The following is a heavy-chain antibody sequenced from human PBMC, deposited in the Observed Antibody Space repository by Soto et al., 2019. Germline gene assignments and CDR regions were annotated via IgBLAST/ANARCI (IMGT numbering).Heavy chain of an antibody. CDR2: ISYDENNK. V-gene: IGHV3-30-3*01. J-gene: IGHJ3*02. Sequence: QVQLVESGGGVVQPGRSLRLSCSASGFTFSSYAMHWVRQAPGKGLEWVAVISYDENNKYYADSVKGRFTISRDNSKNTLYLQMNSLRAEYTAVYYCAREYSSGWYNAFDIWGQGTMVTVSS. CDR1: GFTFSSYA. D-gene: IGHD6-19*01. CDR3: AREYSSGWYNAFDI.